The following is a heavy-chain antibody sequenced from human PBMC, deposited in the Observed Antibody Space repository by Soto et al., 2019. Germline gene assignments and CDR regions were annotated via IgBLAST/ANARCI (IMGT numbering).Heavy chain of an antibody. D-gene: IGHD6-6*01. Sequence: PGGSLRLSCAASGFTFSGSAMHWVRQASGKGLEWVGRIRSKANSYATAYAASVKGRFTISRDDSKNTAYLQMNSLKTEDTAVYYCTRVEKAARLSFDYGGQETLVTVSS. CDR3: TRVEKAARLSFDY. CDR1: GFTFSGSA. CDR2: IRSKANSYAT. V-gene: IGHV3-73*01. J-gene: IGHJ4*02.